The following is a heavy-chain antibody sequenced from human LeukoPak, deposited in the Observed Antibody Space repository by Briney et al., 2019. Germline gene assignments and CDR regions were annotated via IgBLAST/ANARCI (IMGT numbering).Heavy chain of an antibody. J-gene: IGHJ4*02. D-gene: IGHD6-19*01. CDR2: ISSSSSYI. Sequence: GGSLRLSCAASGFTFSSYSMNWVRQAPGKGLEWFSSISSSSSYIYYADSVKGRFTISRDDSKSTLYLRMNSLRDEDTAIYYCAKETEYSSGWWDYWGQGTLVTVSS. CDR3: AKETEYSSGWWDY. V-gene: IGHV3-21*04. CDR1: GFTFSSYS.